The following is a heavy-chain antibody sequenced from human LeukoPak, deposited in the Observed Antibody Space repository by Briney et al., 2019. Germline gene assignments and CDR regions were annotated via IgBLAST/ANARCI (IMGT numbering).Heavy chain of an antibody. CDR1: GINVITNY. D-gene: IGHD6-13*01. J-gene: IGHJ4*02. Sequence: GSLRLSCVPSGINVITNYMSWIRPAPGGGREWVSLIYGGGVAYYAKSVRGRFIISRDNSKNTLFLQMNSLRAEDTVVCYCVSSSGQQLIPYDYWGQGTHVAVSS. CDR3: VSSSGQQLIPYDY. CDR2: IYGGGVA. V-gene: IGHV3-66*02.